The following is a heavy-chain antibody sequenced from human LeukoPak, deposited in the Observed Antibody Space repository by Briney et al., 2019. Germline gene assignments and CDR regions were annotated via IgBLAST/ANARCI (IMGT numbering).Heavy chain of an antibody. D-gene: IGHD6-19*01. V-gene: IGHV1-3*01. Sequence: ASVKVSCKASGYSFTSYAIHWVRQAPGQRLEWMGWINAGNGDTKYSQKFQDRVTMTEDTSTDTAYMELSSLRSEDTAVYYCATAGPGAVAVGYFDYWGQGTLVTVSS. CDR1: GYSFTSYA. J-gene: IGHJ4*02. CDR3: ATAGPGAVAVGYFDY. CDR2: INAGNGDT.